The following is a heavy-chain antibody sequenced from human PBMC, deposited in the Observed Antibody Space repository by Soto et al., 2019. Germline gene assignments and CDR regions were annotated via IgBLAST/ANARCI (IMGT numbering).Heavy chain of an antibody. CDR3: ARHRQGCYDSSGYDVGHFDY. CDR2: VYYSGST. D-gene: IGHD3-22*01. CDR1: GGSISSSSYY. Sequence: QLQLQESGPGLVKPSETLSLTCTVSGGSISSSSYYWGWILQPPRKWLEWIGSVYYSGSTYYNPFITGRVDMCVVTCKNRFSLKLSSVTAAASAVYYCARHRQGCYDSSGYDVGHFDYWGQGTLVTVSS. J-gene: IGHJ4*02. V-gene: IGHV4-39*01.